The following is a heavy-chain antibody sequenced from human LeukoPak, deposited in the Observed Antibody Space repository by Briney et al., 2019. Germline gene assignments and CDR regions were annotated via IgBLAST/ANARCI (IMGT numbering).Heavy chain of an antibody. Sequence: SDTLSLTCSVSVRCLSASSYIRGWIRQPPGKGLEWMGSIFYTGSTYYNPSLKSRVTISVDTSKNQFSLKLSSVTAADTAVYYCARRVAADGFFDYWGQGALVTVSS. CDR3: ARRVAADGFFDY. V-gene: IGHV4-39*01. CDR1: VRCLSASSYI. J-gene: IGHJ4*02. CDR2: IFYTGST. D-gene: IGHD6-13*01.